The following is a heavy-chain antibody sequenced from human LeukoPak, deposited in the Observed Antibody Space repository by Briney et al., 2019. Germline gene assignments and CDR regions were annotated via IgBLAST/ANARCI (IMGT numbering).Heavy chain of an antibody. V-gene: IGHV4-30-2*01. J-gene: IGHJ4*02. CDR1: GGSISSGGYS. D-gene: IGHD1-14*01. CDR3: ASLDDPDTG. CDR2: IYHSGST. Sequence: SQTLSLTCAVSGGSISSGGYSWSWIRQPPGKGLEWIGYIYHSGSTYYNPSLKSRVTISVDRSKNQFSLRLSSVTAADTAVYYCASLDDPDTGWGQGTLVTVSS.